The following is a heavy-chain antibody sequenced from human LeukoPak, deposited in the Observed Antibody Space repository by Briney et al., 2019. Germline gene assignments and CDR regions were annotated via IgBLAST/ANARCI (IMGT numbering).Heavy chain of an antibody. CDR1: GFTFSSYS. D-gene: IGHD1-26*01. J-gene: IGHJ3*02. CDR2: ISSGSSYI. CDR3: ARDLNRYSGTYYGSFDI. V-gene: IGHV3-21*01. Sequence: GGSLRLSCAASGFTFSSYSMNWVRQAPGKGLEWVSSISSGSSYIYYADSVEGRFTISRDNAKNSLYLQMNSLRAEDTAVYYCARDLNRYSGTYYGSFDIWGPGTMATVSS.